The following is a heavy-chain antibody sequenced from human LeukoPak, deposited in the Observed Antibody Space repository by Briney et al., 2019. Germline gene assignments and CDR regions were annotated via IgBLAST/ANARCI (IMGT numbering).Heavy chain of an antibody. V-gene: IGHV4-34*01. CDR2: INHSGST. D-gene: IGHD5-18*01. J-gene: IGHJ5*02. Sequence: SETLSLTCAVYGGSFSGYYWSWIRQPPGKGLEWIGEINHSGSTNYNPSLKSRVTISVDTSKNQFSLKLSSVTAADTAVYYCARDWTGYSYGYPLGWFDPWGQGTLVTVSS. CDR1: GGSFSGYY. CDR3: ARDWTGYSYGYPLGWFDP.